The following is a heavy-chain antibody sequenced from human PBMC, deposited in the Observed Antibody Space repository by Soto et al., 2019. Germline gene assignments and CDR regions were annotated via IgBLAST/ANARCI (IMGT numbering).Heavy chain of an antibody. CDR1: GFIFSNNG. Sequence: GGSLRLSCVGSGFIFSNNGMHWVRQTPGKGLEWVAFMSYDGSDTFYADSVKGRFTISRDNSKNTLFLHMSNLRAEDTAVYYCARPTGYYYYYGMDVWGQGTTVTVSS. CDR2: MSYDGSDT. CDR3: ARPTGYYYYYGMDV. V-gene: IGHV3-33*08. J-gene: IGHJ6*02.